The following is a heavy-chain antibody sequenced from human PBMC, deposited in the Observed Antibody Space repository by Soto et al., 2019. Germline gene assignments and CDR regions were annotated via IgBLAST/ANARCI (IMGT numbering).Heavy chain of an antibody. CDR2: INPNSGGT. V-gene: IGHV1-2*02. D-gene: IGHD4-17*01. Sequence: ASVKVSCKASGYTFTGYYMHWVRQAPGQGLEWMGWINPNSGGTNYAQKFQGRVTMTRDTSISTADMELSRLRSDDTAVYYCARDYLGGTTVTTLSNWFDPWGQGTLVTVSS. CDR3: ARDYLGGTTVTTLSNWFDP. CDR1: GYTFTGYY. J-gene: IGHJ5*02.